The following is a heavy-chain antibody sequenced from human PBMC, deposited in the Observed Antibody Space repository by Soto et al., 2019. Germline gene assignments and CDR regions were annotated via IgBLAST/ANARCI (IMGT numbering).Heavy chain of an antibody. Sequence: QVQLVQSGAEVKKPGSSVKVSCKASGGTFSSYAISWVRQAPGQGLEWMGGIIPIFGTANYAQKFQGRVKITADESTSTAYMELSSLRSEDTAVYYCACHGITGTWVYYYGMDVWGQGTTVTVSS. CDR1: GGTFSSYA. D-gene: IGHD1-7*01. V-gene: IGHV1-69*12. CDR2: IIPIFGTA. CDR3: ACHGITGTWVYYYGMDV. J-gene: IGHJ6*02.